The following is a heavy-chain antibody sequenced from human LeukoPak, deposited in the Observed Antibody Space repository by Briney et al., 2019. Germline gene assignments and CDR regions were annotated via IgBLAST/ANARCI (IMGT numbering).Heavy chain of an antibody. V-gene: IGHV4-59*08. CDR1: GGSISSYY. Sequence: SETLSLTCTVSGGSISSYYWSWIRQPPGKGLEYIGYIYYSGNTNSNPSLNSRVTISVDASKNQFSLKLSSVTAADTAVYYCARRGSGASLEYYFDLWGRGTLVTVSS. J-gene: IGHJ2*01. CDR3: ARRGSGASLEYYFDL. D-gene: IGHD1-14*01. CDR2: IYYSGNT.